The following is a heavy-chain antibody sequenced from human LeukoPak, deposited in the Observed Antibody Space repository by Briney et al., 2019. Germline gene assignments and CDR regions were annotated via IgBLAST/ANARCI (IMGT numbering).Heavy chain of an antibody. CDR3: ARTTYYYDSSGWIFDY. J-gene: IGHJ4*02. D-gene: IGHD3-22*01. CDR2: IIPIFGTA. Sequence: ASVKVSCKASGGTFSSYAISWVRQAPGQGLEWMGRIIPIFGTANYAQKFQGRVTITTDESTSTAYMELSSLRSEDTAVYYCARTTYYYDSSGWIFDYWGQGTPVTVSS. CDR1: GGTFSSYA. V-gene: IGHV1-69*05.